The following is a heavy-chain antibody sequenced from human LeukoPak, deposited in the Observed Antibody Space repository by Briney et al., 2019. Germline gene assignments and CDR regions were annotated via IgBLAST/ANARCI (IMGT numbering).Heavy chain of an antibody. D-gene: IGHD1-26*01. Sequence: GGSLRLSCAASGFTFSSYWMSWVRQAPGKGLEWVANIQQDGSERYYVDSVKGRFTISRDNAKNSLYLQMNSLRAEDTAVYYCARDKVVGPTYFDYWGQGTLVTVSS. CDR3: ARDKVVGPTYFDY. V-gene: IGHV3-7*01. CDR1: GFTFSSYW. J-gene: IGHJ4*02. CDR2: IQQDGSER.